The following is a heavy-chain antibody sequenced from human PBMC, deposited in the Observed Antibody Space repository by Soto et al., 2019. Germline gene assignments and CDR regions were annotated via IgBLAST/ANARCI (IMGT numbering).Heavy chain of an antibody. CDR1: GFTFSSYG. Sequence: PGGSLRLSCAASGFTFSSYGMHWVRQAPGKGLEWVAVISYDGSNKYYADTVKGRFTNSRDNSKNTLKLQMNSLRAEDTAVYYCAREGHCLLCVVVAATPYEDAFDIWGQGTMVTVSS. J-gene: IGHJ3*02. V-gene: IGHV3-30*03. CDR3: AREGHCLLCVVVAATPYEDAFDI. D-gene: IGHD2-15*01. CDR2: ISYDGSNK.